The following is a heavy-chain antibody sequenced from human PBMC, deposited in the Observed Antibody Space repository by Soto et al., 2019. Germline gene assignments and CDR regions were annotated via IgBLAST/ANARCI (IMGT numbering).Heavy chain of an antibody. CDR2: IRGRGGST. Sequence: EVQLLESGGGLVQPGGSLRLSCAASGFTFSSYAMSWVRQAPGKGLEWVSAIRGRGGSTYYADCVKGRFAISRDNAKNTLYLQMKSGRAEDTAVYYCAKDDEVGDFGSGYFAPPMDVWGKGTTVTVSS. J-gene: IGHJ6*03. D-gene: IGHD3-3*01. CDR1: GFTFSSYA. CDR3: AKDDEVGDFGSGYFAPPMDV. V-gene: IGHV3-23*01.